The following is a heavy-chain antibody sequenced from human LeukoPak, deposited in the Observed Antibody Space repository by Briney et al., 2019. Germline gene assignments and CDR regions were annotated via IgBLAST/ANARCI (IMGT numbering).Heavy chain of an antibody. CDR2: IRGGGEI. Sequence: GGSLRLSCAASGFSFSDYAMSWVRQAPARGLEWVSSIRGGGEIFYADSVKGRFTLSRDDSRNTVYLQLNNLRVEDTAIYYCAKANWVSNADAVWWGQGTQVTVSS. V-gene: IGHV3-23*01. CDR1: GFSFSDYA. D-gene: IGHD1-1*01. CDR3: AKANWVSNADAVW. J-gene: IGHJ4*02.